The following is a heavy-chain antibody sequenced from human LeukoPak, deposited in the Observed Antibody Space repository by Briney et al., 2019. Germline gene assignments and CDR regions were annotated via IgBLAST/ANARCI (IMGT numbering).Heavy chain of an antibody. CDR1: GFTFTNYS. J-gene: IGHJ3*02. D-gene: IGHD6-6*01. CDR2: ISDDGSNK. Sequence: GRSLRLSCAASGFTFTNYSVHWVPQAPGKGREWVALISDDGSNKYYADSVKGRFTISRDNSKNTLYLQLSSPRGEDTAVYYCARTYGSSADAFDISGHGTMVTVSS. V-gene: IGHV3-30*04. CDR3: ARTYGSSADAFDI.